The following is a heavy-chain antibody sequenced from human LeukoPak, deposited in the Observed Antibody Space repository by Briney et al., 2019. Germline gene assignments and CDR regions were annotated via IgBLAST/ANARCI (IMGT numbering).Heavy chain of an antibody. CDR3: ARGDYYGSGSSPRHDY. CDR1: GYSISSGYY. CDR2: IYHSGST. J-gene: IGHJ4*02. V-gene: IGHV4-38-2*01. D-gene: IGHD3-10*01. Sequence: SETLSLTCAVSGYSISSGYYWGWIRQPPGKGLEWIGSIYHSGSTYYNPSLKSRVTISVGTSKNQFSLKLSSVTAADTAVYYCARGDYYGSGSSPRHDYWGQGTLVTVSS.